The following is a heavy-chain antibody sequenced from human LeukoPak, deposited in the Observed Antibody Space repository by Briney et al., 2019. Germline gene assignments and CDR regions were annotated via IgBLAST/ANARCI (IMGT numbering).Heavy chain of an antibody. CDR3: AKGGGLTYYYGSGSYYND. CDR2: ISWNSGSI. D-gene: IGHD3-10*01. Sequence: PGRSLRLSCAASGFTFDDYAMHWVRQAPGKGLEWVSGISWNSGSIGYADSVKGRFTISRDNAKNSLYLQMNSLRAEDTALYYCAKGGGLTYYYGSGSYYNDWGQGTLVTVSS. J-gene: IGHJ4*02. CDR1: GFTFDDYA. V-gene: IGHV3-9*01.